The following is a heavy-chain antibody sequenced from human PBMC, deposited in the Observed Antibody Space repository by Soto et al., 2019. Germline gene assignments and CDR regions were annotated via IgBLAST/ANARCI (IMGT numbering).Heavy chain of an antibody. J-gene: IGHJ6*02. V-gene: IGHV4-34*01. Sequence: PSETLSLTCAVYGGSFSGYYWSWIRQPPGKGLEWIGEINHSGSTNYNPSLKSRVTISVDTSKNQFSLKLSSVTAADTAVYYCARMGGYSYFYRVNYHHYRLAVWGQGTTVTVSS. CDR3: ARMGGYSYFYRVNYHHYRLAV. CDR2: INHSGST. D-gene: IGHD5-18*01. CDR1: GGSFSGYY.